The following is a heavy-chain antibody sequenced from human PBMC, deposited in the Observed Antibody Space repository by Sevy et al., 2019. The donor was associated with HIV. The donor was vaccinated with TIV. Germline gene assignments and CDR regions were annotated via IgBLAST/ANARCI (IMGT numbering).Heavy chain of an antibody. V-gene: IGHV3-23*01. J-gene: IGHJ4*02. CDR2: FSFGGGKI. CDR1: GFAFYDYS. CDR3: AREGGTRPHDY. D-gene: IGHD2-8*01. Sequence: GGSLRLSCAASGFAFYDYSMSWIRQAPGKGLEWVATFSFGGGKINYADSLKGRFTISRDNSKNSFYLEVDNFRVEDTALYYCAREGGTRPHDYWGQGTRVTVSS.